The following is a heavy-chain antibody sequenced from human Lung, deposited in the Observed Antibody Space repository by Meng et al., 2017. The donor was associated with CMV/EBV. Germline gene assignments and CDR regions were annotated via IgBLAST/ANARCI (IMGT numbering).Heavy chain of an antibody. Sequence: AXVXVSXXASEYTFTAYYIHWVRQAPGQGLEWMGWIDPNGGGTNYAQKFQDRVTMTSDTSIRTAYMELSRLRSDDAALYYCARERYLVPAASPDYYYYGMDVWGQGTXVTVSS. D-gene: IGHD2-2*01. CDR3: ARERYLVPAASPDYYYYGMDV. CDR2: IDPNGGGT. V-gene: IGHV1-2*02. CDR1: EYTFTAYY. J-gene: IGHJ6*02.